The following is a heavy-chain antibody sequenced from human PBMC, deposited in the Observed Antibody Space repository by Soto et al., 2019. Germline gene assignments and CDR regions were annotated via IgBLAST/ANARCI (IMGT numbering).Heavy chain of an antibody. CDR3: AHLVWAACGTRYYFDY. J-gene: IGHJ4*02. V-gene: IGHV2-5*02. CDR2: ISWDDDK. D-gene: IGHD3-16*01. Sequence: QITLKESGPTLVKPTQTLTLTCTFSGFSFTTDGMGVGWIRQPPGTPLEWLALISWDDDKRYSPTLKSRLTITKDASRNQVVLTLTNIDPADTATYDDAHLVWAACGTRYYFDYWGQGTLVTVSS. CDR1: GFSFTTDGMG.